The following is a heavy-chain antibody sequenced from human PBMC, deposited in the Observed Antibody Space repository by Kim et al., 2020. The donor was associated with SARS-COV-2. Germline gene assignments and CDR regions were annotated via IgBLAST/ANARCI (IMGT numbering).Heavy chain of an antibody. D-gene: IGHD6-13*01. CDR2: INPSGGST. CDR1: GYTFTSYY. V-gene: IGHV1-46*01. J-gene: IGHJ4*02. Sequence: ASVKVSCKASGYTFTSYYMHWVRQAPGQGLEWMGIINPSGGSTSYAQKFQGRVTMTRDTSTSTVYMELSSLRSEDTAVYYCARDHQFSRPSIAGENDSDYWGQGTLVTVSS. CDR3: ARDHQFSRPSIAGENDSDY.